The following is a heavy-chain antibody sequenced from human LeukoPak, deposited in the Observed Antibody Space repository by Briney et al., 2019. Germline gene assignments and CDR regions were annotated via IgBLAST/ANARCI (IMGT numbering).Heavy chain of an antibody. J-gene: IGHJ5*02. CDR1: GGSINDAS. Sequence: SETLSLTCTVSGGSINDASWNWIRQPPGQGLEWIGYIYHSGGTNYNPSLKSRVTISLDTSKNQFSLKLSSVTAADTAVYYCARVGTYYRSLDAWGQGTLVTVSS. V-gene: IGHV4-59*01. CDR3: ARVGTYYRSLDA. CDR2: IYHSGGT. D-gene: IGHD3-10*01.